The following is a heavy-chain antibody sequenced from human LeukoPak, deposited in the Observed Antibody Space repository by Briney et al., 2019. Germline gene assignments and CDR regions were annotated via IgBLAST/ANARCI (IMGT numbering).Heavy chain of an antibody. CDR1: GFTFSSYS. CDR3: ARDLGPPNSWYDGAFDI. J-gene: IGHJ3*02. D-gene: IGHD6-13*01. CDR2: ISSSSSYI. Sequence: GGSLRLSCAASGFTFSSYSMNWVRQAPGKGLEWVSSISSSSSYIYYADSVKGRFTISRDNAKNSLYLQMNSLRAEDTAVYYCARDLGPPNSWYDGAFDIWGQGTMVTVSS. V-gene: IGHV3-21*01.